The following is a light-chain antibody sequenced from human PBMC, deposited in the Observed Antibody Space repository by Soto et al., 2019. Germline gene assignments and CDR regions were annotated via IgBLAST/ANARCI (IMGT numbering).Light chain of an antibody. V-gene: IGKV3-20*01. J-gene: IGKJ4*01. CDR1: QSVTSSS. CDR3: QHYGSSPGVT. CDR2: GAS. Sequence: EIVLTQSPGTLSLSPGERATLFCRASQSVTSSSIAWHQQKPGQAPRLLIYGASSRATGIPDRFSASGSGTDFTLTISRLESEDSAVYSCQHYGSSPGVTFGGGTKVEIK.